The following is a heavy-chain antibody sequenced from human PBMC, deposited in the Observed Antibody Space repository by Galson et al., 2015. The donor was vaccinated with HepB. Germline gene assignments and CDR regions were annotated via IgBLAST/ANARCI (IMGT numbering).Heavy chain of an antibody. CDR3: VYNWNYGELVY. CDR1: GFTFSSYA. D-gene: IGHD1-7*01. V-gene: IGHV3-30-3*01. CDR2: ISYDGSNK. J-gene: IGHJ4*02. Sequence: SLRLSCAASGFTFSSYAMHWVRQAPGKGLEWVAVISYDGSNKYYADSVKGRFTISRDNSKNTLYLQMNSLRSEDTAVYYCVYNWNYGELVYWGQGTLVTVSS.